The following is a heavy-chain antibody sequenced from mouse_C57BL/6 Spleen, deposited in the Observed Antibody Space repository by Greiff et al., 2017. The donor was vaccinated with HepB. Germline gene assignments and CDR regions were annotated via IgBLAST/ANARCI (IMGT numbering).Heavy chain of an antibody. CDR3: ARWLRDYAMDY. V-gene: IGHV1-64*01. CDR2: IHPNSGST. J-gene: IGHJ4*01. Sequence: VQLQQPGAELVKPGASVKLSCKASGYTFTSYWMHWVKQRPGQGLEWIGMIHPNSGSTNYNEKFKSKATLTVDKSSSTAYMQLGSLTSEDSAVYYCARWLRDYAMDYWGQGTSVTVSS. D-gene: IGHD2-2*01. CDR1: GYTFTSYW.